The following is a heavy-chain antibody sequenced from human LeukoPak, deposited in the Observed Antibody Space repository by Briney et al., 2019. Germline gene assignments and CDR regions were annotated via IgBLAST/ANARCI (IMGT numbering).Heavy chain of an antibody. CDR2: INHSGST. V-gene: IGHV4-34*01. CDR1: GGSFSGYY. J-gene: IGHJ4*02. CDR3: ARSGYIFDY. D-gene: IGHD6-13*01. Sequence: SETLSLTCAVYGGSFSGYYWSWIRQPPGKGLEWIGEINHSGSTNYNPSLKSRVTISVDTSKNQFSLKLSSVTAADTAVYYCARSGYIFDYWGQGTLVTVSS.